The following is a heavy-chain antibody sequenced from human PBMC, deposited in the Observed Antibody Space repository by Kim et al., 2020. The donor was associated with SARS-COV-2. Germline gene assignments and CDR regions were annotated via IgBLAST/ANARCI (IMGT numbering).Heavy chain of an antibody. CDR3: VRRMAVFVESDPRGSFDY. CDR2: IYYSGST. V-gene: IGHV4-39*01. J-gene: IGHJ4*02. Sequence: SETLSLTCTVSGGSVSSTTYYWGWVRQPPGKGLEWIASIYYSGSTYYNPSLRSRVTISVDTPKNQFSLKMTSVTAADTAVYFCVRRMAVFVESDPRGSFDYWGQGTLVTVSS. D-gene: IGHD6-19*01. CDR1: GGSVSSTTYY.